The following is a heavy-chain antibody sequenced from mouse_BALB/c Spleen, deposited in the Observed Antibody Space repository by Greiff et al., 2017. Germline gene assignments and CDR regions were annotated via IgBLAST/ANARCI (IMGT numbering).Heavy chain of an antibody. V-gene: IGHV1S81*02. CDR2: INPSNGRT. CDR3: ASNWDAMDY. D-gene: IGHD4-1*01. Sequence: QVQLQQPGAELVKPGASVKLSCKASGYTFTSYWMHWVKQRPGQGLEWIGEINPSNGRTNYNEKFKSKATLTVDKSSSTAYMQLSSLTSEDSAVYYCASNWDAMDYWGQGTSGTVSS. CDR1: GYTFTSYW. J-gene: IGHJ4*01.